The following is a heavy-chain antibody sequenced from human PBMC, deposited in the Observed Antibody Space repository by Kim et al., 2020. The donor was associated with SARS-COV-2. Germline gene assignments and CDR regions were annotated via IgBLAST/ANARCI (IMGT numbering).Heavy chain of an antibody. J-gene: IGHJ5*02. D-gene: IGHD2-15*01. V-gene: IGHV6-1*01. Sequence: SQTLSLTCAISGDSISSNSAAWNWIRQSPSRGLEWLGRTYYRSKWYSDYAVSMKSRMTLNPDTSKNQFSLQLNSVTPEYTAVYYCAKLSCYSFRCWFDPWGQGTLVTVSS. CDR3: AKLSCYSFRCWFDP. CDR2: TYYRSKWYS. CDR1: GDSISSNSAA.